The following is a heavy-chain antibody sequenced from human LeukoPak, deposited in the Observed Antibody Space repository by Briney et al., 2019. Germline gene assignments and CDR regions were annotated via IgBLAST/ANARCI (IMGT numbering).Heavy chain of an antibody. J-gene: IGHJ6*02. V-gene: IGHV1-2*02. CDR2: INPNSGGT. D-gene: IGHD2-2*01. CDR1: GYTFTGYY. Sequence: ASVKVSCKASGYTFTGYYMHWVRQAPAQGLEWMGWINPNSGGTNYAQTVQGRVTMTRDTSISTAYMELSRLRSDDTAVYYCARDHIVVVPAAIRIDYYYYGMDVWGQGTTVTVSS. CDR3: ARDHIVVVPAAIRIDYYYYGMDV.